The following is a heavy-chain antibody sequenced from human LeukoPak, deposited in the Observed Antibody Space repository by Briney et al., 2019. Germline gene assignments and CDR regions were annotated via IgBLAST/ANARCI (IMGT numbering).Heavy chain of an antibody. CDR3: ARVAAEVVGVPGAIGFGWLRRDYYYMDV. J-gene: IGHJ6*03. CDR1: GYTFTSYY. V-gene: IGHV1-46*01. Sequence: ASVKVSCKASGYTFTSYYIHWVRQAPGEGLEWMGIINPSGGSTSYAQKFQGRVTMTRDMSTSTVYMELSSLRSEDTAVYYCARVAAEVVGVPGAIGFGWLRRDYYYMDVWGKGTTVTISS. CDR2: INPSGGST. D-gene: IGHD2-2*02.